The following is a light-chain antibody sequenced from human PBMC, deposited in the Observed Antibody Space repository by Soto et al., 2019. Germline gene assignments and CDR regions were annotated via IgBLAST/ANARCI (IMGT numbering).Light chain of an antibody. J-gene: IGKJ1*01. Sequence: IQLTQSPSSVSASVVESVTLTCLASQGVSDWVAWYQQKPGEAPKLLIYGSSSLLSGVPSRFSGTRSGTDFTLTISSLQPEDFATYYCQQANSYPWTFGQGTKVDI. CDR2: GSS. CDR3: QQANSYPWT. V-gene: IGKV1-12*01. CDR1: QGVSDW.